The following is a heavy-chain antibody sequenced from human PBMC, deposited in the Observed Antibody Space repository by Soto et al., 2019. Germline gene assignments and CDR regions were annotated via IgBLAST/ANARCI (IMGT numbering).Heavy chain of an antibody. CDR3: ARLAPIYHDISGLDN. CDR2: ISPGDSAT. D-gene: IGHD3-22*01. CDR1: GYEVSNWHNFTSYW. V-gene: IGHV5-51*01. Sequence: GASLKISCMGSGYEVSNWHNFTSYWIDWVRQVPGKGLEWMGSISPGDSATRYSPSFQGQVTLSVDTSISTAYLQLTSLRGSDSALYYCARLAPIYHDISGLDNWGQGTLVTVSS. J-gene: IGHJ4*02.